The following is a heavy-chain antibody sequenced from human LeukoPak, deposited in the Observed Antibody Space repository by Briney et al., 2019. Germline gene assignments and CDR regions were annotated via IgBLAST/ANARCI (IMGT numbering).Heavy chain of an antibody. Sequence: GGSLRLSCAASGFTFTDYTLNWVRQAPGKGLEWVSSMSGIGGFVHYADSVKGRFTISRDNSKNTLYLQMNSLRAEDTAVYYCAKGGDGSYYSRADCWGQGTLVTVSS. CDR3: AKGGDGSYYSRADC. J-gene: IGHJ4*02. V-gene: IGHV3-23*01. CDR1: GFTFTDYT. D-gene: IGHD2-15*01. CDR2: MSGIGGFV.